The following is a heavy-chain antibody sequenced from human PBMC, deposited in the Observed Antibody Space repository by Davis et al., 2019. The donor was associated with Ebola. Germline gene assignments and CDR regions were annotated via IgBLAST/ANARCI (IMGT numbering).Heavy chain of an antibody. V-gene: IGHV4-59*01. Sequence: MPSETLSLTCTVSGGSISSYYWSWVLQPPGKGLEWLGYIYYSGSTNYNPSLKSRVTISVDTSKNQFSLKLRSVTAADTAVYYCARLVALYDDSGYAYFDYWGLGTLVTVSS. CDR2: IYYSGST. CDR1: GGSISSYY. CDR3: ARLVALYDDSGYAYFDY. D-gene: IGHD3-22*01. J-gene: IGHJ4*02.